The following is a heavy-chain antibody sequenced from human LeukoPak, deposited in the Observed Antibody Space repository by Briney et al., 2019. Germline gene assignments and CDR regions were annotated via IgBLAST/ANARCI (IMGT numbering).Heavy chain of an antibody. V-gene: IGHV4-34*01. Sequence: SETLSLTCAVYGGSFSGYYWSWIRQPPEKGLEWIGSIYYSGSTYYNPSLKSRVTISVDTSKNQFSLKLSSVTAADTAVYYCARDDYGGNSNYWGQGTLVTVSS. CDR1: GGSFSGYY. CDR3: ARDDYGGNSNY. CDR2: IYYSGST. D-gene: IGHD4-23*01. J-gene: IGHJ4*02.